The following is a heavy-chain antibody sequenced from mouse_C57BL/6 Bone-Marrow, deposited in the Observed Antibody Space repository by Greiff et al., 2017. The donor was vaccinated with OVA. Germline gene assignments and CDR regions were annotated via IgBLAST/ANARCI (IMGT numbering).Heavy chain of an antibody. CDR2: IYPGGGYT. J-gene: IGHJ4*01. D-gene: IGHD2-4*01. CDR1: GYTFTNYW. CDR3: ARGYYDYDGAYAMDY. Sequence: LVESGAELVRPGTSVKMSCKASGYTFTNYWIGWAKQRPGHGLEWIGDIYPGGGYTNYNEKFKGKATLTADKSSSTAYMQFSSLTSEDSAIYYCARGYYDYDGAYAMDYWGQGTSVTVSS. V-gene: IGHV1-63*01.